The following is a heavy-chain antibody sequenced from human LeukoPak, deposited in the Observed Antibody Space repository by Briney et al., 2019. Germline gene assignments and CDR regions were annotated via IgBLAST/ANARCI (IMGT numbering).Heavy chain of an antibody. J-gene: IGHJ4*02. V-gene: IGHV5-51*01. CDR1: GYSFTSYW. CDR3: ATMSSMIFDY. Sequence: GESLQIPCQGSGYSFTSYWIGWVRQMPGKGLEWMGIIYPGDSDTRYSPSFQGQVTISADKSISTAYLQWSSLKTSDTAMYYCATMSSMIFDYWGQGTLVTVSS. D-gene: IGHD3-16*01. CDR2: IYPGDSDT.